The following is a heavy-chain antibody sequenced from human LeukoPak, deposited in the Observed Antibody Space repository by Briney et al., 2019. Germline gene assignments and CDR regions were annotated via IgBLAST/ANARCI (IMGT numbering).Heavy chain of an antibody. CDR3: ARERGSYYRFFDY. CDR1: GYPFSSCG. J-gene: IGHJ4*02. D-gene: IGHD1-26*01. CDR2: INAGNGNT. V-gene: IGHV1-3*03. Sequence: GASVKVSCKTFGYPFSSCGINWVRQAPGQRLEWMGWINAGNGNTKYSQEFQGRVTITRDTSASTAYMELSSLRSEDMAVYYCARERGSYYRFFDYWGQGTLVTVSS.